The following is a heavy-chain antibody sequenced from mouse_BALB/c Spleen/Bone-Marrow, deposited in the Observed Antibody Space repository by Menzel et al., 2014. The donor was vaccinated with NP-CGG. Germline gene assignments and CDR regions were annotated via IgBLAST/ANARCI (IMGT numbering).Heavy chain of an antibody. V-gene: IGHV5-6*02. CDR1: GFTFSNYG. CDR2: ISSGGSYT. D-gene: IGHD1-3*01. CDR3: ARLTPDYAMDY. J-gene: IGHJ4*01. Sequence: DVKLVESGGDLVKPGGSLKLSCAASGFTFSNYGMSWVRQTPDKRLEWVATISSGGSYTYFPDSVKGRFTISRDNAKNTLYLQTNSLKSEDAAMYYCARLTPDYAMDYWGQGTSVTVSS.